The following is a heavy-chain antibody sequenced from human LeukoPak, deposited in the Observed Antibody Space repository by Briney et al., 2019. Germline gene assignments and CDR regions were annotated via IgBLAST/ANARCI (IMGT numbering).Heavy chain of an antibody. J-gene: IGHJ6*02. CDR2: ISGSDGST. V-gene: IGHV3-23*01. Sequence: GGSLRLSCAASGFTFSSYAMSWVRQAPGKGLEWVSAISGSDGSTYYADSVKGRFTISRDNSKNTLYLQMNSLRAEDTAVYYCAKGNYGDAYYYYGMDVWGQGTTVTVSS. CDR1: GFTFSSYA. D-gene: IGHD4-17*01. CDR3: AKGNYGDAYYYYGMDV.